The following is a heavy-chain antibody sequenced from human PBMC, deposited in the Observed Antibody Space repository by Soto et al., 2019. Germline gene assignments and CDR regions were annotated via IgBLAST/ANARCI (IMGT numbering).Heavy chain of an antibody. Sequence: GAAVKVSCKASGYTFFSNGISWVRQAPGQGLEWMGWISPYNGNTDYAQNFQGRVTMTTDTSTTTAYMELRSLRFDDTAVYYCAREGARLWYFDPWGQGTLVTVSS. J-gene: IGHJ5*02. CDR2: ISPYNGNT. CDR3: AREGARLWYFDP. CDR1: GYTFFSNG. V-gene: IGHV1-18*04. D-gene: IGHD3-10*01.